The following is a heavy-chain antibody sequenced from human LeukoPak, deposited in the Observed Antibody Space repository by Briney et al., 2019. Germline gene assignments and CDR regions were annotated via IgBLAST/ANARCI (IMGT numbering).Heavy chain of an antibody. D-gene: IGHD2-2*01. CDR2: ISAYNGNT. J-gene: IGHJ5*02. CDR1: GYTFTSYG. Sequence: AAVKVSCKASGYTFTSYGISWVGQAPGQGIEWMGWISAYNGNTNYAQKLQGRVTMTTDTSTSTAYMELRSLRSDDTAVYYCARDTAGDIVVVQGFDLWGQGTLVTVSS. CDR3: ARDTAGDIVVVQGFDL. V-gene: IGHV1-18*01.